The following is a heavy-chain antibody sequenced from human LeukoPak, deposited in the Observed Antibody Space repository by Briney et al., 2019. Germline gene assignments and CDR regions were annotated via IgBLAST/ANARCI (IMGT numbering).Heavy chain of an antibody. CDR1: GYTFTGYY. Sequence: ASVKVSCKASGYTFTGYYMHWVRQAPGQGLEWMGWINPNSGGTNYAQKFQGRVTMTRDTSISTAYMELSRLRSDDTAVYYCARNYYDSSGYYYVSYFDYWGQGTLVTVSS. V-gene: IGHV1-2*02. CDR3: ARNYYDSSGYYYVSYFDY. CDR2: INPNSGGT. J-gene: IGHJ4*02. D-gene: IGHD3-22*01.